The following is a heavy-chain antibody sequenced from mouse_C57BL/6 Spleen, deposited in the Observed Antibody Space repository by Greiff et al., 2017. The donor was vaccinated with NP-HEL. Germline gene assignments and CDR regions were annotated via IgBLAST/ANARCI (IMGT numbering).Heavy chain of an antibody. CDR2: IGPYNGGT. CDR3: GRGDAFAY. V-gene: IGHV1-72*01. D-gene: IGHD3-3*01. Sequence: QVQLQQPGAELVKPGASVKLSCKASGYTFTSYWMHWVKQRPGRGLEWIGGIGPYNGGTRYNEKFKSKATLTVDKSSSTAYMQLSSLTSEGSAVYECGRGDAFAYWGQGTLVTVSA. CDR1: GYTFTSYW. J-gene: IGHJ3*01.